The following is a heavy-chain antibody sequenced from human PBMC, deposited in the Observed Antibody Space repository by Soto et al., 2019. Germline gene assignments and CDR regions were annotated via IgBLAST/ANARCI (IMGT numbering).Heavy chain of an antibody. CDR1: GGSIGSGGYS. Sequence: SETLSLTCAVSGGSIGSGGYSWSWIRQPPGKGLEWIGYIYHSGSTYYNPSLKSRVTISVDTSKNQFSLKLSSVTAADTAVYYCARTSRFDSWGQGTLVTVSS. CDR3: ARTSRFDS. V-gene: IGHV4-30-2*01. CDR2: IYHSGST. J-gene: IGHJ4*02.